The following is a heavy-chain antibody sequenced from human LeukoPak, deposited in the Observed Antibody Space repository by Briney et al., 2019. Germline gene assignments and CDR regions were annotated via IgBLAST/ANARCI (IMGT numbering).Heavy chain of an antibody. V-gene: IGHV1-2*02. CDR1: GYTFTGYY. CDR2: INPNSGGT. D-gene: IGHD5-12*01. Sequence: ASVTVSCKASGYTFTGYYMHWVRQAPGQGLEWMGWINPNSGGTNYAQKFQGRVTMTRDTSISTAYMELSRLRSDDTAVYYCARDLFTATTSAFDIWGQGTMVTVSS. J-gene: IGHJ3*02. CDR3: ARDLFTATTSAFDI.